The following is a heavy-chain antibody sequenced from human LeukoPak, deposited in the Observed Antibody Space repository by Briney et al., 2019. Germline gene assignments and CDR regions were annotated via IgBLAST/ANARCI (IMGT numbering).Heavy chain of an antibody. CDR2: IWYDGSNK. J-gene: IGHJ5*02. CDR1: GFTFSSYG. D-gene: IGHD3-22*01. CDR3: ARGASRNYYDSRWRGHWFDP. Sequence: GGSLRLSCAASGFTFSSYGMHWVRQAPGKGLEWVAVIWYDGSNKYYADSVKGRFTISRDNSKNTLYLQMNSLRAEDTAVCYCARGASRNYYDSRWRGHWFDPWGQGTLVTVSS. V-gene: IGHV3-33*01.